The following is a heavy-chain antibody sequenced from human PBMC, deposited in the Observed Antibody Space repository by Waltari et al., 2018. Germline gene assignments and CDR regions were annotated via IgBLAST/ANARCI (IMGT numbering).Heavy chain of an antibody. CDR3: ARVHYYYYYGMDV. Sequence: QLQLQESGPGLVKPSETLSLTCTVSGGSISSSSYYWGWIRQPPGKGLEWIGSIYYSGSTDYNPSLKSRVTISVDTSKNQFSLKLSSVTAADTAVYYCARVHYYYYYGMDVWGQGTTVTVSS. CDR1: GGSISSSSYY. V-gene: IGHV4-39*01. CDR2: IYYSGST. J-gene: IGHJ6*02.